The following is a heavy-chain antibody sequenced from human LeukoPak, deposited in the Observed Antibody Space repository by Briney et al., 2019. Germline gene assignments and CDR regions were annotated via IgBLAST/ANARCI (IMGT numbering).Heavy chain of an antibody. Sequence: GGSLRLSCAASGFTFSNYNMNWVRQAPGKGLEWVSSISSSSSYIYYADSVKGRFTISRDNAKNSLYLQMNSLRAEDTAVYYCARDPGSGYYIDVWGKGTTVTISS. CDR2: ISSSSSYI. D-gene: IGHD3-10*01. J-gene: IGHJ6*03. V-gene: IGHV3-21*01. CDR3: ARDPGSGYYIDV. CDR1: GFTFSNYN.